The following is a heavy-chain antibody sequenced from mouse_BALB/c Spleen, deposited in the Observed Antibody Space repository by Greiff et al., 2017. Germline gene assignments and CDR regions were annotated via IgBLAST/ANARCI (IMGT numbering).Heavy chain of an antibody. CDR1: GYTFTSYY. V-gene: IGHV1S81*02. CDR3: TRCGDYRYDGGYYYAMDY. J-gene: IGHJ4*01. Sequence: QVQLQQPGAELVKPGASVKLSCKASGYTFTSYYMYWVKQRPGQGLEWIGGINPSNGGTNFNEKFKSKATLTVDKSSSTAYMQLSSLTSEDSAVYYCTRCGDYRYDGGYYYAMDYWGQGTSVTVSS. CDR2: INPSNGGT. D-gene: IGHD2-14*01.